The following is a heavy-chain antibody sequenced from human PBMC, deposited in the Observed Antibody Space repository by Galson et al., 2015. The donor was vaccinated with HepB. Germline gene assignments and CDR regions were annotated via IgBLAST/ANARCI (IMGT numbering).Heavy chain of an antibody. CDR2: INKDGSEK. CDR3: AKDPNWAAGN. Sequence: SLRLSCAVSGFSFSDYWMAWVRHAPGKGLEWVANINKDGSEKYYVDSVKGRFFISRDNAKNSLYLQMNGLRGEDTAVYYCAKDPNWAAGNWGQGTLVTVSS. CDR1: GFSFSDYW. V-gene: IGHV3-7*01. D-gene: IGHD6-13*01. J-gene: IGHJ4*02.